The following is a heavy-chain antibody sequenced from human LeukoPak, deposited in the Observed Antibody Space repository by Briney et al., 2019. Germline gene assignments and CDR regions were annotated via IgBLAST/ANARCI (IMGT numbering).Heavy chain of an antibody. Sequence: GGSLRLSCAASGFTFNTYGMHWVRQAPGKGLEWVAVISYDGSNKYYVDSVKGRFTISRDNSKNTLYLQMNSLRAEDTAVYYCAKEIRWRFDYWGQGTLVTVSS. CDR1: GFTFNTYG. J-gene: IGHJ4*02. CDR2: ISYDGSNK. CDR3: AKEIRWRFDY. D-gene: IGHD3-3*01. V-gene: IGHV3-30*18.